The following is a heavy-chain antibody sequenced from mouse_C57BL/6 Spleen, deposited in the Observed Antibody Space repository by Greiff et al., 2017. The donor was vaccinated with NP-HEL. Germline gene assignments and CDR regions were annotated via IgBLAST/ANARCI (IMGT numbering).Heavy chain of an antibody. V-gene: IGHV5-9-1*02. CDR1: GFTFSSYA. J-gene: IGHJ3*01. D-gene: IGHD2-13*01. CDR2: ISSGGDYF. Sequence: EVKLVESGEGLVKPGGSLKLSCAASGFTFSSYAMSWVRQTPEKRLEWVAYISSGGDYFYYADTVKGRFTISRDNARNTLYLQMSSLKSEDTAMYYCTRDDYGFAYWGQGTLVTVSA. CDR3: TRDDYGFAY.